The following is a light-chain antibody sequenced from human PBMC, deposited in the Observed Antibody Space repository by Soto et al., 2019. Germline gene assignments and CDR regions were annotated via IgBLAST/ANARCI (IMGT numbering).Light chain of an antibody. V-gene: IGKV1-39*01. J-gene: IGKJ1*01. CDR1: VRMSTY. Sequence: DIQLTQSPSSLSASVGDSVTITCRTSVRMSTYLNWYQQKPGKAPKLLIDATSTLQSGAPSRFSGSGFGTDFTLTISCLQPEDFATYYCQQSYDTPRTFGQGTKVEIK. CDR2: ATS. CDR3: QQSYDTPRT.